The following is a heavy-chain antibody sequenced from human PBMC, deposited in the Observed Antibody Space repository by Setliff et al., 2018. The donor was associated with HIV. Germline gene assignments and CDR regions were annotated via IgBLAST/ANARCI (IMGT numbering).Heavy chain of an antibody. CDR1: GYTFTEYY. V-gene: IGHV1-2*02. CDR2: IYPNTGGT. D-gene: IGHD5-12*01. CDR3: ARDQATGYEKVWFSWIDP. Sequence: GASVKVSCKASGYTFTEYYIHWVRQAPGQGLEWMGWIYPNTGGTNYAQKFQGRVTITADGSTSTAYMELSSLRFEDTATYYCARDQATGYEKVWFSWIDPWGQGTLVTVSS. J-gene: IGHJ5*02.